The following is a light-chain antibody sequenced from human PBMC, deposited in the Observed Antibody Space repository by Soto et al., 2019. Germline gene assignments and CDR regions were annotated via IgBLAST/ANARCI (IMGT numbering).Light chain of an antibody. CDR3: CSFTTSTTWV. J-gene: IGLJ7*01. CDR1: SSDVGTYNR. CDR2: EVS. V-gene: IGLV2-18*02. Sequence: QSVLTQPPSVSGSPGQSVTISCTGTSSDVGTYNRVSWYQQPPGTAPKLMIYEVSNRPSGVPDRFSGSKSGNTASLTISGLQAEDEADYYCCSFTTSTTWVFGGGTQLTVL.